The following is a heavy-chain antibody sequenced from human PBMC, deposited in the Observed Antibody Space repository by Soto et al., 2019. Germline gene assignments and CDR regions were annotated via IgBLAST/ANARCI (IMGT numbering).Heavy chain of an antibody. CDR1: GFTVSSNY. J-gene: IGHJ5*02. V-gene: IGHV3-53*01. D-gene: IGHD6-6*01. CDR3: ARGGLNSSYNWFDP. CDR2: IYSGGST. Sequence: GGSLRLSCAVSGFTVSSNYMSWVRQAPGKGLEWVSVIYSGGSTYYADSVKGRFTISRDNSKNTLYLQMNSLRAEDTAVYYCARGGLNSSYNWFDPWGQGTLVTVSS.